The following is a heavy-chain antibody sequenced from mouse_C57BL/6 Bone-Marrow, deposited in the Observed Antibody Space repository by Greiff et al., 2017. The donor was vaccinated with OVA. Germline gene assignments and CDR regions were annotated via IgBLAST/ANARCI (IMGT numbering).Heavy chain of an antibody. CDR3: ARGGGSCYFDY. Sequence: QVQLQQSGAELARPGASVKLSCKASGYTFTSYGISWVKQRTGQGLEWIGEIYPRSGNTYYNEKFKGKATLTADKSSSTAYMELRSLRSEDSAVYFCARGGGSCYFDYWGQGTTLTVSS. D-gene: IGHD1-3*01. V-gene: IGHV1-81*01. CDR1: GYTFTSYG. J-gene: IGHJ2*01. CDR2: IYPRSGNT.